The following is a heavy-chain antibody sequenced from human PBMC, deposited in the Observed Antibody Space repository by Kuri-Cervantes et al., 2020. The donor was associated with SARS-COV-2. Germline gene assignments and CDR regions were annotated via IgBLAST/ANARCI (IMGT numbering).Heavy chain of an antibody. CDR3: SRDSVDYGSGSPSDY. J-gene: IGHJ4*02. CDR1: GGTFSSYA. D-gene: IGHD3-10*01. CDR2: IIPILGIA. V-gene: IGHV1-69*04. Sequence: SVKVTCKASGGTFSSYAISWVRQAPGQGLEWMGRIIPILGIANYAQKFQGRVTITADEYTSTAYMELIRLRSEDTAVYYCSRDSVDYGSGSPSDYWDQGTLVTVSS.